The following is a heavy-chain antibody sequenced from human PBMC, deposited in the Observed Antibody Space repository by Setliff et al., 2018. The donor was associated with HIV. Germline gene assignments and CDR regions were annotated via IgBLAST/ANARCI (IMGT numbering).Heavy chain of an antibody. Sequence: KTSETLSLTCSVSGASISRSTYSWGWIRQPPGKGLEWIGSISYTGSTDYAPSLKSRVTISVNTSKNQFSLKLTSVTAADTAVYFCARVVPREVAPGGFDIWGQGTMDTVSS. CDR2: ISYTGST. CDR3: ARVVPREVAPGGFDI. D-gene: IGHD5-12*01. V-gene: IGHV4-39*01. CDR1: GASISRSTYS. J-gene: IGHJ3*02.